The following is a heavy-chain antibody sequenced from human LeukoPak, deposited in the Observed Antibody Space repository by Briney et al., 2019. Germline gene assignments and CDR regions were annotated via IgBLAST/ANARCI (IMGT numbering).Heavy chain of an antibody. Sequence: GGSLRLSCAASGFTFSSYEMNWVRQAPGKGLEWVSYISSSGSTIYYADSVKGRFTISRDNAKNSLYLQMNSLRAGDTAVYYCARADRVATIFSPRKYYFDYWGQGTLVTVSS. CDR3: ARADRVATIFSPRKYYFDY. V-gene: IGHV3-48*03. CDR2: ISSSGSTI. D-gene: IGHD5-12*01. J-gene: IGHJ4*02. CDR1: GFTFSSYE.